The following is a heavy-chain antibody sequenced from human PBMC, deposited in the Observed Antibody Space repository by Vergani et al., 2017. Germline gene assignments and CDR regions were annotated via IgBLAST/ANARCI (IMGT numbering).Heavy chain of an antibody. D-gene: IGHD6-13*01. CDR1: GFTFSSYG. CDR2: IWYDGSNK. Sequence: QVQLVESGGGVVQPGRSLRLSCAASGFTFSSYGMQWVRQAPGKGLEWVAVIWYDGSNKYYGDSVKGRFTISRDNSKNTLYLQMNSLRAEDTAVYYCARDGGSSTEDAFDIWGQGTMVTVSS. J-gene: IGHJ3*02. CDR3: ARDGGSSTEDAFDI. V-gene: IGHV3-33*01.